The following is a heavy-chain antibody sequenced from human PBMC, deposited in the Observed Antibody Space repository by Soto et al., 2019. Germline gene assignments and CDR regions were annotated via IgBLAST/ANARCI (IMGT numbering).Heavy chain of an antibody. CDR2: VSSYNGNT. Sequence: GPVKVSCKTSGYTFTDHGIDWVRRAPGQGLEWVGWVSSYNGNTNYAYNLKDRVIMTTDASTSTAYMELRGLRSDDTAVYYCAREVEGSYSPADFWGQGTPVTVSS. CDR3: AREVEGSYSPADF. J-gene: IGHJ4*02. CDR1: GYTFTDHG. D-gene: IGHD3-10*01. V-gene: IGHV1-18*01.